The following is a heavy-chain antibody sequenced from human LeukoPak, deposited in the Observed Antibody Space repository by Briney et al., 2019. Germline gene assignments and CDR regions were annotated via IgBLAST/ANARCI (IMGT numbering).Heavy chain of an antibody. Sequence: SETLSLTCTVSGGSISSGGYYWSWIRQHPGKGLEWIGYIYYSGSTYYNPSLKSRVTISVDTSKNQFSLKLSSVTAADTAVYYCARTYDSSGYLDQTFDYWGQGTLVTVSS. J-gene: IGHJ4*02. V-gene: IGHV4-31*03. CDR1: GGSISSGGYY. D-gene: IGHD3-22*01. CDR2: IYYSGST. CDR3: ARTYDSSGYLDQTFDY.